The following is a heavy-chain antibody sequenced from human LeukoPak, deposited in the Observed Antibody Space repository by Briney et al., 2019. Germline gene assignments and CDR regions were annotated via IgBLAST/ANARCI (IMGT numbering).Heavy chain of an antibody. V-gene: IGHV3-23*01. J-gene: IGHJ1*01. CDR2: ISGSGGST. CDR3: AKDNRELRFLEWLALLYFQH. Sequence: GGSLRLSCAASGFTFSSYAMSWVRQAPGKGLEWVSAISGSGGSTYYADSVKGRFTISRDNSKNTLYLQMNSLRAEDTAVYYCAKDNRELRFLEWLALLYFQHWGQGTLVTVSS. CDR1: GFTFSSYA. D-gene: IGHD3-3*01.